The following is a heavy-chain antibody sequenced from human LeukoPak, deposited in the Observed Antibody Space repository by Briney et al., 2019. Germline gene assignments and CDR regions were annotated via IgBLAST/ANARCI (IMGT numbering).Heavy chain of an antibody. V-gene: IGHV3-74*01. D-gene: IGHD3-10*01. CDR1: GFRFISYW. CDR3: AKEDGIAVSYLGY. Sequence: GGSLRLSCAAAGFRFISYWMHWVRQAAGKGLVWVSRINSDGSSTTYADSVKGRFTISRDNAKNTLYLQMNSLRAEDTAVYYCAKEDGIAVSYLGYWGQGTLVTASS. J-gene: IGHJ4*02. CDR2: INSDGSST.